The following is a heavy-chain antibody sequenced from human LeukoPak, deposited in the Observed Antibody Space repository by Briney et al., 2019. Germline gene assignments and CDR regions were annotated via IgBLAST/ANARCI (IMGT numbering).Heavy chain of an antibody. CDR3: ARDGPIVVVPAAMVKYDAFDI. J-gene: IGHJ3*02. CDR2: ISSSSSTI. CDR1: GFTFNSYS. Sequence: GGSLRLSCAASGFTFNSYSMNWVRQAPGKGLEWVSYISSSSSTIYYADSVKGRFTISRDNAKNSLYLQMNSIRAEDTAVYYCARDGPIVVVPAAMVKYDAFDIWGQGTMVTVSS. V-gene: IGHV3-48*04. D-gene: IGHD2-2*01.